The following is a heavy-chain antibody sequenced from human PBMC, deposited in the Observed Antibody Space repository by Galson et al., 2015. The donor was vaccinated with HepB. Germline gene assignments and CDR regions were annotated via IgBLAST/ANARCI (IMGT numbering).Heavy chain of an antibody. V-gene: IGHV1-69*13. J-gene: IGHJ5*02. CDR3: ARDPSYDSSGYYYVGSWFDP. D-gene: IGHD3-22*01. CDR2: IIPIFGTA. Sequence: SVKVSCKASGGTFSSYAISWVRQAPGQGLEWMGGIIPIFGTANYAQKFQGRVTITADESTSTAYMELSSLRSEDTAVYYCARDPSYDSSGYYYVGSWFDPWGQGTLVTVSS. CDR1: GGTFSSYA.